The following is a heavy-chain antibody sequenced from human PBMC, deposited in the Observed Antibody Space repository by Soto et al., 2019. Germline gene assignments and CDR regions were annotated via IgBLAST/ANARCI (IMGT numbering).Heavy chain of an antibody. V-gene: IGHV3-48*02. CDR3: AREEVGYCSGGSCYGHYYYYGMDV. CDR1: GFTFSSYS. Sequence: AGGSLRLSCAASGFTFSSYSMNWVRQAPGKGLEWVSYISSSSSTIYYADSVKGRFTISRDNAKNSLYLQMNSLRDEDTAVYYCAREEVGYCSGGSCYGHYYYYGMDVWGQGTTVTVSS. J-gene: IGHJ6*02. CDR2: ISSSSSTI. D-gene: IGHD2-15*01.